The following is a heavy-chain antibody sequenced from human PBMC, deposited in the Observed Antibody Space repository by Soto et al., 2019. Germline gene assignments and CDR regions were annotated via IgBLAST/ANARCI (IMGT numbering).Heavy chain of an antibody. CDR2: ISGSGGST. J-gene: IGHJ6*02. CDR1: GFTFSSYA. CDR3: AKSKVGSPLDCYGMDV. V-gene: IGHV3-23*01. D-gene: IGHD3-10*01. Sequence: GGSLRLSCAASGFTFSSYAMSWVRQAPGKGLEWVSAISGSGGSTYYADSVKGRFTISRDNSKNTLYLQMNSVRAEDTAGDNCAKSKVGSPLDCYGMDVWGQGTTVTVSS.